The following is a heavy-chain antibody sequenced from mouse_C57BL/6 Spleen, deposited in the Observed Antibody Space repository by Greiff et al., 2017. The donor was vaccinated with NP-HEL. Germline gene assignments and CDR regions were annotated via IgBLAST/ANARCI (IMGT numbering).Heavy chain of an antibody. Sequence: QLQQSGTELVKPGASVKLSCKASGYTFTSYWMHWVKQRPGQGLEWIGNINPSNGGTNYNEKFKSKATLTVDKSSSTAYMQLSSLTSEDSAVYYCARRFITTVVVPFDYWGQGTTLTVSS. CDR2: INPSNGGT. CDR1: GYTFTSYW. CDR3: ARRFITTVVVPFDY. D-gene: IGHD1-1*01. V-gene: IGHV1-53*01. J-gene: IGHJ2*01.